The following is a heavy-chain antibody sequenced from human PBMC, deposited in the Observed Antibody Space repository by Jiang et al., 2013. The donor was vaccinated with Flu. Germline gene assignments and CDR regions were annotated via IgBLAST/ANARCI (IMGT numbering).Heavy chain of an antibody. D-gene: IGHD2-2*01. CDR1: GYTFTGYY. V-gene: IGHV1-2*02. CDR2: INPNSGGT. J-gene: IGHJ4*02. CDR3: ARGYCSSTSCYVGFDY. Sequence: SVKVSCKASGYTFTGYYMHWVRQAPGQGLEWMGWINPNSGGTNYAQKFQGRVTMTRDTSISTAYMELSRLRSDDTAVYYCARGYCSSTSCYVGFDYWGQGTLVTVSS.